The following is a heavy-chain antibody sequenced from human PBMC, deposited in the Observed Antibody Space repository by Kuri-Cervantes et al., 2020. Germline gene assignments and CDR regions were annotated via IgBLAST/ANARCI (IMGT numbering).Heavy chain of an antibody. CDR2: ISSSSSYI. D-gene: IGHD3-10*01. CDR3: ARAHERDYYGSGSYYKRRYYYYYYMDV. Sequence: GESLKISCAASGFTFSSYNMNWVRQAPGKGLEWVSSISSSSSYIYYADSVKGRFTISRDNAKNSLYLQMNSLRAEDTAVYYCARAHERDYYGSGSYYKRRYYYYYYMDVWGKGTTVTVSS. V-gene: IGHV3-21*01. J-gene: IGHJ6*03. CDR1: GFTFSSYN.